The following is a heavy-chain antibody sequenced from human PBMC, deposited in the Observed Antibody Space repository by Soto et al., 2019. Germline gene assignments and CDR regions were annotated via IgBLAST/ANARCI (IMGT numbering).Heavy chain of an antibody. CDR3: AGMQDGALAY. D-gene: IGHD1-26*01. CDR2: TYYRSKWYN. Sequence: QTLSLTCAISGDSVSSNSSAWNWIRQSPSRGLEWLGRTYYRSKWYNEYAVSVKSRITIKPDTSKNQFSLQLNSVIPEDTAVYYCAGMQDGALAYWGQGTLVTVSS. J-gene: IGHJ4*02. V-gene: IGHV6-1*01. CDR1: GDSVSSNSSA.